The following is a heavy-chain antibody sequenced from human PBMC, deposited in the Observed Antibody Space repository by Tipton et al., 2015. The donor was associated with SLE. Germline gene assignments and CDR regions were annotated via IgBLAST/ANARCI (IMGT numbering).Heavy chain of an antibody. V-gene: IGHV4-34*01. CDR1: GGSFNGHY. CDR3: AKGIFPPFDY. D-gene: IGHD3-3*01. Sequence: TLSLTCAVYGGSFNGHYWNWFRQSPGKGLEWIGESNESGITHYNPSLKSRLTISVDTSKKQFSLKMSSVTAADTAVYYCAKGIFPPFDYWGQGPLGTVSS. J-gene: IGHJ4*02. CDR2: SNESGIT.